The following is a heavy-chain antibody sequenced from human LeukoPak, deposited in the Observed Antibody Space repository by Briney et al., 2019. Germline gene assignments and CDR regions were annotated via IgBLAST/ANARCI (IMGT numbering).Heavy chain of an antibody. J-gene: IGHJ4*02. CDR2: ISGSGGST. V-gene: IGHV3-23*01. CDR3: AKDAVAGLTPYYFDY. CDR1: GFTFSSYG. D-gene: IGHD6-19*01. Sequence: GGSLRLSCAASGFTFSSYGMSWVRQAPGKGLEWVSAISGSGGSTYYADSVKGRFTISRDNSKNTLYLQMNSLRAEDTAVYYCAKDAVAGLTPYYFDYWGQGTLVTVSS.